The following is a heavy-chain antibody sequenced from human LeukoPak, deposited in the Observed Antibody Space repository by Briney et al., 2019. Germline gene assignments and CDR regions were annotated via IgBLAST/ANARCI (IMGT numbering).Heavy chain of an antibody. V-gene: IGHV3-48*01. J-gene: IGHJ4*02. Sequence: GSLRLSCAASVITFSDDSMNWVRQAPGSGLEWVAYISPASKTIKYAASVKGRFTISRDNAKNSLYLQMNSLRAEDTAVYYCARDSTDNLPYYFDYWGQGTLVTVSS. D-gene: IGHD3-9*01. CDR3: ARDSTDNLPYYFDY. CDR1: VITFSDDS. CDR2: ISPASKTI.